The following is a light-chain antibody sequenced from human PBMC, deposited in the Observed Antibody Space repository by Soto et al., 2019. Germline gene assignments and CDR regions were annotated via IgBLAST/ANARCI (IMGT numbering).Light chain of an antibody. Sequence: DLQMTQSPSSLSASVGDRVTITCRASQSISSYLHWYQQKPGKAPKLLINVASTLQSGVPSRFSGSGSGTDFTLAITSLQPEDFATYYCQQSSSTPQTVGGGTMVEIK. CDR3: QQSSSTPQT. CDR2: VAS. V-gene: IGKV1-39*01. CDR1: QSISSY. J-gene: IGKJ4*01.